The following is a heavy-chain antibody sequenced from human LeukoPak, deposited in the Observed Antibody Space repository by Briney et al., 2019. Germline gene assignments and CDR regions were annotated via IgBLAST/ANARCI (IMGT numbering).Heavy chain of an antibody. D-gene: IGHD2-15*01. CDR2: ISTSTSYI. J-gene: IGHJ6*02. CDR3: ARLAVVAATEDPYYYKYGMDV. CDR1: GFTFNSYG. V-gene: IGHV3-21*01. Sequence: PGGSLRLSCAASGFTFNSYGMNWVRQAPGKGLEWVSSISTSTSYIYYADSVKGRLTISRDNAKNSLYLQTNSLRAEDTAVYYCARLAVVAATEDPYYYKYGMDVWGQGTTVTVSS.